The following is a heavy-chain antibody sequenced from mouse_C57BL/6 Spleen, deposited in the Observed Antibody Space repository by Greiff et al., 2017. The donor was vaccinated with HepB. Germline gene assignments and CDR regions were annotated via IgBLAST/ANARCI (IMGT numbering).Heavy chain of an antibody. CDR3: ARSYYGSSYEGYFDY. J-gene: IGHJ2*01. Sequence: VQLQQPGAELVMPGASVKLSCKASGYTFTSYWMHWVKQRPGQGLEWIGEIDPSDSYTNYNQKFKGKSTLTVDKSSSTAYMQLSSLTSEDSAVYYCARSYYGSSYEGYFDYWGQGTTLTVSS. V-gene: IGHV1-69*01. CDR2: IDPSDSYT. CDR1: GYTFTSYW. D-gene: IGHD1-1*01.